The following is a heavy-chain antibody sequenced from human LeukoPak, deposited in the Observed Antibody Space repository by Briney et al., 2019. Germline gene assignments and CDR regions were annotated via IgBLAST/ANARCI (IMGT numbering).Heavy chain of an antibody. J-gene: IGHJ4*02. V-gene: IGHV3-21*01. D-gene: IGHD3-9*01. Sequence: PGGSLRLSCAVSGFTFSRYSMNWVRQAPGKGLDWVSFISSSSIYTYYADSVKGRFTISRDNAKNSLYLQMNSLRAEDTAVYYCARVEDYDILTGFDYWGQGTLVTVSS. CDR3: ARVEDYDILTGFDY. CDR2: ISSSSIYT. CDR1: GFTFSRYS.